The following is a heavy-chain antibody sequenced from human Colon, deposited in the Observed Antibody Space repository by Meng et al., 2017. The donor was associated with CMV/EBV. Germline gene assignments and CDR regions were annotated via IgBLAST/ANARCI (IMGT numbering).Heavy chain of an antibody. V-gene: IGHV1-46*02. D-gene: IGHD3-10*01. CDR2: IKSHDGGT. J-gene: IGHJ4*02. CDR3: ARDGSWGWGGMPY. CDR1: GYKVDSDY. Sequence: YGTEVKKHVASLKICCMPSGYKVDSDYFHWVRQAPGKGLEWMGLIKSHDGGTLIAPKLQGELTPSRDMYTRTVYLEMRGLREEDTALYYCARDGSWGWGGMPYWDQGTLVTVSS.